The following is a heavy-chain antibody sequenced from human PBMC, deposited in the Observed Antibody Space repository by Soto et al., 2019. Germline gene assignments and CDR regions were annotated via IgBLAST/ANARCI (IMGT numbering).Heavy chain of an antibody. CDR2: INAGNGNT. J-gene: IGHJ6*02. CDR1: GYTFTSYA. CDR3: ARDPLSHPYYYYGMDV. Sequence: GASVKVSCKASGYTFTSYAMHWVRQAPGQRLEWMGWINAGNGNTKYSQKFQGRVTITRDTSASTAYMELSSLRSEDTAVYYCARDPLSHPYYYYGMDVWGQGTTVTVSS. V-gene: IGHV1-3*01.